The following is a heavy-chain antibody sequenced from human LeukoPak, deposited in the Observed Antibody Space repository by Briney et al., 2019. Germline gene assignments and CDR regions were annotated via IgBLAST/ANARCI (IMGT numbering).Heavy chain of an antibody. CDR2: IKQDGSEK. CDR3: ARDILLGPYYYGSGEAPNWFDP. V-gene: IGHV3-7*01. D-gene: IGHD3-10*01. J-gene: IGHJ5*02. Sequence: PGGSLRLSCAASGFTFSSYWMSWVRQAPGKGLEWVANIKQDGSEKYYVDSVKGRFTISRDNAKNSLYLQMNSLRAEDTAVYYCARDILLGPYYYGSGEAPNWFDPWGQGTLVTVSS. CDR1: GFTFSSYW.